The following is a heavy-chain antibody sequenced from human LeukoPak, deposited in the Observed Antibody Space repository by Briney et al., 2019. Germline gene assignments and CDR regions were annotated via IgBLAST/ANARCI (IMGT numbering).Heavy chain of an antibody. CDR2: MNPNNSNA. J-gene: IGHJ4*02. CDR3: ARGAWYNSAYTALHYFDY. V-gene: IGHV1-8*01. D-gene: IGHD6-19*01. CDR1: GYTFTNYD. Sequence: ASVRVSCKASGYTFTNYDINWVRQATGQGLEWMGWMNPNNSNAGYAQKFQDKVTMTRDTSISTAYMELSSLRSEDTAIYYCARGAWYNSAYTALHYFDYWGQGTLVTVSS.